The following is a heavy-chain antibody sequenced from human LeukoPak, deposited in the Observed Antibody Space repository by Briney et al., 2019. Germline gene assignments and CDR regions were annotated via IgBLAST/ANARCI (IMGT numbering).Heavy chain of an antibody. Sequence: KPSETLSLTCTVSGGSISSYYWSWIRQSPGKGLEWIGFMSYNVHTDYNPSLKSRVTLSADTSNNQFSLRLNSVTAADTAVYFCATVAVAGTGPDNWGQGTLVTVSS. CDR3: ATVAVAGTGPDN. CDR2: MSYNVHT. CDR1: GGSISSYY. D-gene: IGHD6-13*01. V-gene: IGHV4-59*01. J-gene: IGHJ4*02.